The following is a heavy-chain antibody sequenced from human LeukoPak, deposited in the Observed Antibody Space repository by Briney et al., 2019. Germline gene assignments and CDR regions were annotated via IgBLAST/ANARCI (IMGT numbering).Heavy chain of an antibody. CDR1: GFTFSSYA. CDR3: ARDSSDISLDY. V-gene: IGHV3-30-3*01. D-gene: IGHD3-9*01. J-gene: IGHJ4*02. Sequence: GGSLRLSCAASGFTFSSYAMHWVRQAPGKGLEWVAVISYDGSNKYYADSVKGRFTIFRDNSKNTLYLQMNSLRAEDTAVYYCARDSSDISLDYWGQGTLVTVSS. CDR2: ISYDGSNK.